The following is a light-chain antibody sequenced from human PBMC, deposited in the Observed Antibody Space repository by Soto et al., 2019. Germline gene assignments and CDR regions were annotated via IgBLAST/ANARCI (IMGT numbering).Light chain of an antibody. V-gene: IGKV3-20*01. Sequence: EIVLTQSPGTLSLSPGERPTLSCRASQSCSSYLAWYQQKPGQAPRLLMYGASSRATGTPDRFSGSGSGTDFTLTISRLEPEDFAVYYCQQYGSSPLTFGGGTKVDI. J-gene: IGKJ4*01. CDR2: GAS. CDR1: QSCSSY. CDR3: QQYGSSPLT.